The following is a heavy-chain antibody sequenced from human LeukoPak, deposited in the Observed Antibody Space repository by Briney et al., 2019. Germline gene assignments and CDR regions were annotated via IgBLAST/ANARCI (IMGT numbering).Heavy chain of an antibody. J-gene: IGHJ4*02. CDR2: ISESGGTT. Sequence: GGSLRLSCAASGFTFSNFVMTWVRQAPGKGLEWVSGISESGGTTYYADSVKGRFTISRDNSKNTLYLQMNSLRADDTAVYYCAKDQAGYNFWSDSWGQGTLVTVSS. CDR1: GFTFSNFV. V-gene: IGHV3-23*01. CDR3: AKDQAGYNFWSDS. D-gene: IGHD3-3*01.